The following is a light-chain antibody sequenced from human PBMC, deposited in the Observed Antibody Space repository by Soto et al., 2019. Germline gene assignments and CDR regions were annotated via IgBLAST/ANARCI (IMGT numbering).Light chain of an antibody. Sequence: DIPMTQSPSSLSASVGDRVTITCRASQSISNYVNWYQQRPGRAPKLLIYAASSFQSGVPPRFSGSGSGTDFTLTITSLQPEDFATYYCQQGFSTPLTFGGGTKVEIK. CDR1: QSISNY. CDR2: AAS. CDR3: QQGFSTPLT. V-gene: IGKV1-39*01. J-gene: IGKJ4*01.